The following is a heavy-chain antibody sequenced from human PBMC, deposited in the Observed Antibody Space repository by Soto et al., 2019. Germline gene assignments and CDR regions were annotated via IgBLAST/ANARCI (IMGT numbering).Heavy chain of an antibody. Sequence: KESGPTLVKPTQTLTRTCTFSGFSLSTSGVGVGWFRQPPGKALEWLAIIYWDDDERYSPSLKSKLTITKDTSKKQVVLTMINMDPVDTATYYCAHTKNLYGMDVWGQGTTVTVSS. CDR1: GFSLSTSGVG. V-gene: IGHV2-5*02. CDR3: AHTKNLYGMDV. D-gene: IGHD2-2*02. CDR2: IYWDDDE. J-gene: IGHJ6*02.